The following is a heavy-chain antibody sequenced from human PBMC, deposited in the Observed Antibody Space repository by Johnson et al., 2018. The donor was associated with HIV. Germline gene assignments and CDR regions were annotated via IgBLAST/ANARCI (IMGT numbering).Heavy chain of an antibody. D-gene: IGHD6-13*01. CDR3: ARGHSNSWLGAFEI. V-gene: IGHV3-30*03. CDR1: GFTFSTYG. Sequence: QVQLVESGGGVVQPGRSLRLSCAASGFTFSTYGMHWVRQAPGKGLEWVAVISFDGSNKNYADSVKGRFTISRDNSKNTLYLQMNSLRAEDTAVYYCARGHSNSWLGAFEIWGQGTMVTVSS. CDR2: ISFDGSNK. J-gene: IGHJ3*02.